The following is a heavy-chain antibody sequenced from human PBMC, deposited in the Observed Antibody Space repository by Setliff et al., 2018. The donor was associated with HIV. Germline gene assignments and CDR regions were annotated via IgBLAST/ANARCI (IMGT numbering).Heavy chain of an antibody. J-gene: IGHJ3*02. Sequence: NPGGSLRLSCAASGFNFNKAWMNWVRQAPGKGREWVGRIKSENDGGTTDYAAPVKGRFTISRDDSKGTVYLQMNSLRVEDTGLYYCTWIGGTTGFPLYTWGQGTMVTVSS. D-gene: IGHD1-7*01. CDR2: IKSENDGGTT. CDR1: GFNFNKAW. CDR3: TWIGGTTGFPLYT. V-gene: IGHV3-15*01.